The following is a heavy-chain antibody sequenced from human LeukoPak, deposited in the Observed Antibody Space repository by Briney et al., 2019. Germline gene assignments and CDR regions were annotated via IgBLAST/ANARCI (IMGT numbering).Heavy chain of an antibody. CDR1: GGSIRSNSYY. CDR2: IYFSGNT. Sequence: SETLSLTCTVSGGSIRSNSYYRGWIRQPPGKGLEWIGSIYFSGNTYYNPSLKGRVTISVDTSKNQFSLKLSSVTAADTAVYYCATGSSRYYYYMDVWGKGTTVTVSS. J-gene: IGHJ6*03. V-gene: IGHV4-39*01. D-gene: IGHD3-10*01. CDR3: ATGSSRYYYYMDV.